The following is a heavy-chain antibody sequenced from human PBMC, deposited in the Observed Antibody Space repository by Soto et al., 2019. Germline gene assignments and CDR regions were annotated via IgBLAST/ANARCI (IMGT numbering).Heavy chain of an antibody. V-gene: IGHV3-48*02. CDR3: ARAGRTVVVPSSLPSPSGMDV. CDR1: GFTFSSYS. D-gene: IGHD3-22*01. J-gene: IGHJ6*02. Sequence: GWSLRLSCAASGFTFSSYSMNWVRQAPGKGLEWVSYISSSSSTIYYADSVKGRFTISRDNAKNSLYLQMNSLRDEDTAVYYCARAGRTVVVPSSLPSPSGMDVWGQGTTVTVSS. CDR2: ISSSSSTI.